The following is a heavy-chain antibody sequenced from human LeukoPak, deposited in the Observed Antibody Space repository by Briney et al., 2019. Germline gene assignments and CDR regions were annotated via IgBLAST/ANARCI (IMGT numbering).Heavy chain of an antibody. V-gene: IGHV4-34*01. Sequence: SETLSLTCAVYGGSFSGYYWSWIRQPPGKGLEWIGEINHSGSTNYNPSLKSRVTISVDTSKNQFSLKLSSVTAADTAVYYCARLLWFGELFILDPWGQGTLVTVSS. D-gene: IGHD3-10*01. CDR2: INHSGST. J-gene: IGHJ5*02. CDR3: ARLLWFGELFILDP. CDR1: GGSFSGYY.